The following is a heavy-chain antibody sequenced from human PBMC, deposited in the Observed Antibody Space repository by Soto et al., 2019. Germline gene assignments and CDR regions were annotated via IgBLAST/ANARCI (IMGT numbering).Heavy chain of an antibody. D-gene: IGHD6-13*01. CDR3: ARDSCIAAAGTEIYYYYYGMDV. J-gene: IGHJ6*02. CDR1: GYTFTSYG. CDR2: ISAYNGNT. V-gene: IGHV1-18*01. Sequence: GTSVKVSCKASGYTFTSYGISWARQAPGKGHEWMGWISAYNGNTNYAQKLQGRVTMTTDTSTSTAYMELRSLRSDDTAVYYCARDSCIAAAGTEIYYYYYGMDVWGQGTTVTVSS.